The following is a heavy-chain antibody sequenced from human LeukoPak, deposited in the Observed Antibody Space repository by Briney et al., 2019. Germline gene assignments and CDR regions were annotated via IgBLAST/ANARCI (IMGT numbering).Heavy chain of an antibody. J-gene: IGHJ3*02. Sequence: SETLSLTCTVSGGSISSSSYYWGWLRQPPGKGLEWIVSIYYSGSTYYTPSLKSRVTISVDTSKNQFSLKLSSVTAADTAVYYCARHGSSVGGRAFDIWGQGTMVTVSS. D-gene: IGHD3-10*01. V-gene: IGHV4-39*01. CDR2: IYYSGST. CDR3: ARHGSSVGGRAFDI. CDR1: GGSISSSSYY.